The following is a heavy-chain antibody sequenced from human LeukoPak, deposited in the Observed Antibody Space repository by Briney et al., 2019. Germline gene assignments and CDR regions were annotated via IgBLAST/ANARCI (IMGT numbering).Heavy chain of an antibody. D-gene: IGHD3-3*01. CDR3: ARQLWEWLSYYMDV. J-gene: IGHJ6*03. CDR2: IYYSGNT. V-gene: IGHV4-59*01. CDR1: GGSTSSYY. Sequence: SETLSLTCTVSGGSTSSYYWSWIRQPPGKGPEWIGYIYYSGNTNYNPSLKSRVTISVDTSKHQFSLKLSSVTAADTAVYYCARQLWEWLSYYMDVWGKGTTVTVSS.